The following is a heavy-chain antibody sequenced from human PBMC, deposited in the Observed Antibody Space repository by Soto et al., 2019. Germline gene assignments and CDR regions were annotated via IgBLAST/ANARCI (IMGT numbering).Heavy chain of an antibody. V-gene: IGHV4-30-2*01. Sequence: SETLSLTCAVSGGSITSGGYSWGWIRQPPGQGLEWIGYMYHSGNTYYNPSLKGRVTISLDHSRNQFSLRLNSVTAADTAVYYCARFAKEENPKVGSWYYFDYWGQGTRVTVSS. J-gene: IGHJ4*02. CDR1: GGSITSGGYS. D-gene: IGHD6-13*01. CDR3: ARFAKEENPKVGSWYYFDY. CDR2: MYHSGNT.